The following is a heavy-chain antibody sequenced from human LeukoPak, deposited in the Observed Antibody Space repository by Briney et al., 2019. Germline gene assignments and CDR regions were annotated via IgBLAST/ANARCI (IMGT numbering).Heavy chain of an antibody. D-gene: IGHD3-10*01. CDR2: ISNSGSTI. J-gene: IGHJ4*02. V-gene: IGHV3-48*03. CDR3: ARDWGGGTHDY. CDR1: GFTFSSYE. Sequence: GGSLRLSCAASGFTFSSYEMNWVRQAPGKGLEWVSYISNSGSTIYHADSVKGRFTISRDNAKNSLYLQMNSLRAEDTAVYYCARDWGGGTHDYWGQGTLVTVLS.